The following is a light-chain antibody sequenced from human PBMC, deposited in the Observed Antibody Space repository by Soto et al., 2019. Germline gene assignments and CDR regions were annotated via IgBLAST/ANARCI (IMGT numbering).Light chain of an antibody. J-gene: IGLJ2*01. V-gene: IGLV3-1*01. CDR2: QDS. CDR1: KLGDKY. Sequence: SYELTQPPSVSVSPGQTASITCSGDKLGDKYACWYQQKPGQSPVLVIYQDSKRPSGIPEQFSGSTSGNTATLTISGTQAMDEADYYCQAWDSSTVIFGVGTKVTVL. CDR3: QAWDSSTVI.